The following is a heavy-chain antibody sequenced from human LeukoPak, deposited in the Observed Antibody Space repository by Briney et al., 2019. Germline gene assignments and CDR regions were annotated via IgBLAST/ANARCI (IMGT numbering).Heavy chain of an antibody. CDR2: IYYSGST. CDR1: GGSINGYY. Sequence: SETLSLTCTVSGGSINGYYWSWIRQPPGQGLEWIGYIYYSGSTNYNPSLKSRVTISVDTSKNQFSLKLSSVTAADTAVYYCARSLAYCGGDCPYYFDYWGQGTLVTVSS. D-gene: IGHD2-21*02. CDR3: ARSLAYCGGDCPYYFDY. V-gene: IGHV4-59*01. J-gene: IGHJ4*02.